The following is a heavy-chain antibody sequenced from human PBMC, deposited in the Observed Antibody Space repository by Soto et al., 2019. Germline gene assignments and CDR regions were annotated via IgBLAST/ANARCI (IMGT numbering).Heavy chain of an antibody. Sequence: QVQLVQSGAEVKKPGASVKVSCKASGYTFTSYGISWVRQAPGQGLEWMGGISAYNGNTNYAQKLQGRGTMTTDTSTSTAYMELRSLGADDTAVYYCARIWGGDYGLYYYMDVWGKGTTVTVSS. CDR2: ISAYNGNT. CDR1: GYTFTSYG. V-gene: IGHV1-18*01. CDR3: ARIWGGDYGLYYYMDV. J-gene: IGHJ6*03. D-gene: IGHD4-17*01.